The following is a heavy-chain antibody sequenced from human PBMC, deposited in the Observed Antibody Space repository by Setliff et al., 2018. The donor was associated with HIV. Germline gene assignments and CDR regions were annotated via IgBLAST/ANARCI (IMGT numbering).Heavy chain of an antibody. CDR2: IRSEDAGGTT. CDR1: GFTFKDAW. V-gene: IGHV3-15*01. CDR3: TTNLPPGYSGTDY. Sequence: GESLKISCTASGFTFKDAWMGWVRQVPGKGLQYICQIRSEDAGGTTDYAAPARGRFTISRDDSENTVYLQMNSLKTEDTAVYHCTTNLPPGYSGTDYWGQGTLVTVSS. D-gene: IGHD1-26*01. J-gene: IGHJ4*02.